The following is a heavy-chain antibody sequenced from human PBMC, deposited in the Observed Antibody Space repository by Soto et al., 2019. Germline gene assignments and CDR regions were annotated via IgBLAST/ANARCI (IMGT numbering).Heavy chain of an antibody. V-gene: IGHV4-34*01. D-gene: IGHD1-26*01. CDR1: GGSFSGYY. Sequence: SETLSLTCAVYGGSFSGYYWSWIRQPPGKGLEWIGEINHSGSTNYNPSLKSRVTISVDTSKNQFSLKLSSVTAADTAVYYCARESGSYYRPPGNNWFDPWGQGTLVTVSS. J-gene: IGHJ5*02. CDR2: INHSGST. CDR3: ARESGSYYRPPGNNWFDP.